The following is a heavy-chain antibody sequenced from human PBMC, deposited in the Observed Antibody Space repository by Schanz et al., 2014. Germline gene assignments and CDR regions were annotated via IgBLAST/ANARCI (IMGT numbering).Heavy chain of an antibody. V-gene: IGHV3-33*06. CDR1: GFSFNNYG. D-gene: IGHD3-3*01. Sequence: QVQLVESGGSVVQPGRSLRLSCAASGFSFNNYGLNWVRQAPGKGLEWVAVIWYDGNNKFYADSVKGRFIISRDNSKNTLDLQMNSLRDEDTALYFCVKDIYDFWSGNFDYWGQGTLVTVSS. CDR3: VKDIYDFWSGNFDY. J-gene: IGHJ4*02. CDR2: IWYDGNNK.